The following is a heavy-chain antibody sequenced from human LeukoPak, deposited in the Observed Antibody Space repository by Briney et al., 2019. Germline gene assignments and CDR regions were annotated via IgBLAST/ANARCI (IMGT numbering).Heavy chain of an antibody. J-gene: IGHJ5*02. Sequence: GGSLRLSCAASGFTFSSYWMHWVRQAPGKGLVWVSRINSDGSSTSYADSVKGRFTLYRDNPKHTLYLQMNSLRAEETAVYYCARQGPYYDFWSGYYPYNWFDPWGQGPLVTVPS. CDR1: GFTFSSYW. CDR3: ARQGPYYDFWSGYYPYNWFDP. CDR2: INSDGSST. V-gene: IGHV3-74*01. D-gene: IGHD3-3*01.